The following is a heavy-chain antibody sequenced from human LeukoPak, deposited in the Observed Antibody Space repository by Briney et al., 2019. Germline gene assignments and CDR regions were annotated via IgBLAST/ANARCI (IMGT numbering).Heavy chain of an antibody. CDR3: ARGFSGDWYFDL. J-gene: IGHJ2*01. D-gene: IGHD3-3*01. CDR1: GFTFSSYW. V-gene: IGHV3-74*01. CDR2: INSDGSST. Sequence: GGSLRLSCAASGFTFSSYWMHWVRQAPGKGLVWVSRINSDGSSTSYAESVKGRFTISRDNAKNTLYLQMNSLRAEDTAVYYCARGFSGDWYFDLWGRGTLVAVSS.